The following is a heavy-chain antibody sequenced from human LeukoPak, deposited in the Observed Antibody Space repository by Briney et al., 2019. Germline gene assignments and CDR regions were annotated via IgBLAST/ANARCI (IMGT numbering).Heavy chain of an antibody. J-gene: IGHJ6*04. CDR2: ISVSGNT. D-gene: IGHD3-10*02. CDR3: AELGITMIGGV. Sequence: GGSLRLSCAASGFTLSSYAMSWVRQAPGKGLEWVSAISVSGNTYHADSVKGRFTISRDSSKNTLYLQMNRLRAEDAAVYYCAELGITMIGGVWGKGTTVTISS. V-gene: IGHV3-23*01. CDR1: GFTLSSYA.